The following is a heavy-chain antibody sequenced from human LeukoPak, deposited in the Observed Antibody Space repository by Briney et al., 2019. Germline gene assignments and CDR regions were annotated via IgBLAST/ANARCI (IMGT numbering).Heavy chain of an antibody. CDR1: RDSASSNSAA. CDR3: ARSGYSGYDGGIYFDY. J-gene: IGHJ4*02. CDR2: TYYRPKWYN. V-gene: IGHV6-1*01. Sequence: QTLSLTCAISRDSASSNSAAWNWIRQSPSRGLEWLGRTYYRPKWYNDYAVTVKTRITINPDTSKTQFSLQLNSVTPEDTAVYYCARSGYSGYDGGIYFDYWGQGTLVTVSS. D-gene: IGHD5-12*01.